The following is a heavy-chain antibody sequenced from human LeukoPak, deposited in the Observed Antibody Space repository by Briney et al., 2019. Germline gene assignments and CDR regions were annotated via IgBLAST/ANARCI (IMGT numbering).Heavy chain of an antibody. CDR3: AKAAGMGDNYYNFYFDY. V-gene: IGHV3-74*01. Sequence: GGSLRLSCAASGLTFSSHWMHWVRQAPGKGLVWVSRITNDGSSTTYADSVKGRFTISRDNAKNSLYLQMNSLRAEDTAIYYCAKAAGMGDNYYNFYFDYWGQGTLVTVSS. CDR2: ITNDGSST. J-gene: IGHJ4*02. CDR1: GLTFSSHW. D-gene: IGHD5-24*01.